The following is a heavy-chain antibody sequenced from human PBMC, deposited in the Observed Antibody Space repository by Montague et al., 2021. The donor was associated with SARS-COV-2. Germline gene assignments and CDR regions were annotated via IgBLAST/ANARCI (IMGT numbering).Heavy chain of an antibody. Sequence: SETLSLTCAVYGGSISGYYWGWICKPPGKGLEWVWSMYYSGSTYYNSSPNIRIPISVDTSKNQFSLKLSSVTAADTAVYYCARQPVLRYFDWLSAAYGMDVWGQGTTVTVSS. CDR2: MYYSGST. CDR3: ARQPVLRYFDWLSAAYGMDV. D-gene: IGHD3-9*01. J-gene: IGHJ6*02. CDR1: GGSISGYY. V-gene: IGHV4-39*01.